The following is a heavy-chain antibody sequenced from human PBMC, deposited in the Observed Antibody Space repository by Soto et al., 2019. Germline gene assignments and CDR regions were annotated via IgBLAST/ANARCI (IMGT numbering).Heavy chain of an antibody. V-gene: IGHV3-7*01. CDR2: IKQDGSEK. CDR1: GFTFSSYW. D-gene: IGHD3-10*01. CDR3: ARESEDYYGSGSYYYYYYMDV. Sequence: PGGSLRLSCAASGFTFSSYWMSWVRQAPGKGLEWVANIKQDGSEKYYVDSVKGRFTISRDNAKNSLYLQMNSLRAEDTAVYYCARESEDYYGSGSYYYYYYMDVWGKGTTVTVSS. J-gene: IGHJ6*03.